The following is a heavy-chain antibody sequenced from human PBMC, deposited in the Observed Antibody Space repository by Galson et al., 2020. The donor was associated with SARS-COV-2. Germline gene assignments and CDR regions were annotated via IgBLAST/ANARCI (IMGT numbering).Heavy chain of an antibody. D-gene: IGHD3-10*01. CDR1: GASISRTSYY. CDR3: VRHFGTGWVNWFFDL. V-gene: IGHV4-39*01. J-gene: IGHJ2*01. Sequence: ASETLSLTCNVSGASISRTSYYWGWVRQSPGKGLEWIGSISNSGNNFDNPSLKSRLTMSVDTSKNEFSVTLNSVTAADTAVYYCVRHFGTGWVNWFFDLWGRGTLVTVSS. CDR2: ISNSGNN.